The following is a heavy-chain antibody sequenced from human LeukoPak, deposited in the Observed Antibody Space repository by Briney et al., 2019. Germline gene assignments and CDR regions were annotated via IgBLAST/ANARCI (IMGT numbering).Heavy chain of an antibody. V-gene: IGHV4-59*08. CDR2: IYYIGST. CDR3: ARHDGGSYGNWFDP. J-gene: IGHJ5*02. Sequence: SETLSLTCTVSGGPMRGYYWSWIRQPPGKGLEWIGYIYYIGSTNYNPSLKSRVTISVDTSKNQFSLKLSSVTAADTAVYYCARHDGGSYGNWFDPWGQGTLVTVSS. CDR1: GGPMRGYY. D-gene: IGHD1-26*01.